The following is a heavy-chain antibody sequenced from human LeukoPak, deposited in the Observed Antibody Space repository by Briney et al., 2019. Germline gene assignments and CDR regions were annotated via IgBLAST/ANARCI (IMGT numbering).Heavy chain of an antibody. J-gene: IGHJ6*03. CDR3: ARATYASGSPYYYNYMDV. CDR2: ISNSGSTI. CDR1: GLTFSSYE. D-gene: IGHD3-10*01. Sequence: GGSLRLSCAASGLTFSSYEMNWVRQAPGKGLEWVSYISNSGSTIYYADSVKGRFTISRDNAKKSLYLQMNSLRAADTALYYCARATYASGSPYYYNYMDVWGKGTTVTVSS. V-gene: IGHV3-48*03.